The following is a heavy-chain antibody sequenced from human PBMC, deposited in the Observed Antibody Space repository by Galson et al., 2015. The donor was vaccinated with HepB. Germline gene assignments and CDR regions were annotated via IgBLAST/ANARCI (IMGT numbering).Heavy chain of an antibody. CDR1: GFTFSRYG. J-gene: IGHJ4*02. V-gene: IGHV3-23*01. Sequence: SLRLSCAASGFTFSRYGMSWVRQAPGKGLEWVSAINGNGGGTYYADSVRGRLTISRDNSKDTLYLQMNSLRAEDTAVYYCAKDWYSGSGSYFDYWGRGILATVSS. CDR3: AKDWYSGSGSYFDY. CDR2: INGNGGGT. D-gene: IGHD3-10*01.